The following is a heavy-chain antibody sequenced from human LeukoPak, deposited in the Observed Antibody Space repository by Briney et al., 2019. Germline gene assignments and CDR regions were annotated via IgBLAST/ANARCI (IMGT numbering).Heavy chain of an antibody. V-gene: IGHV3-23*01. D-gene: IGHD3-10*01. Sequence: PGGTLRLSCAASGFTFSSYGMSWVRQAPGKGLEWVSAISGSGGSTYYADSVKGRFTISRDNSKNTLYLQMNSLRAEDTAVYYCAKNPVRYYYGSGSYLFDYWGQGTLVTVSS. CDR2: ISGSGGST. CDR1: GFTFSSYG. J-gene: IGHJ4*02. CDR3: AKNPVRYYYGSGSYLFDY.